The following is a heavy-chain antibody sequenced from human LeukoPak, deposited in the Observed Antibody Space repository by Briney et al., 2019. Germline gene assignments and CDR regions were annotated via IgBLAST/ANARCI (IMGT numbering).Heavy chain of an antibody. CDR2: ISYDGSNK. J-gene: IGHJ4*02. V-gene: IGHV3-30-3*01. D-gene: IGHD4-23*01. CDR3: AKDRYYGGKGGVDY. Sequence: PGGSLRLSCAASGFTFSSYAMHWVRQAPGKGLEWVAVISYDGSNKYYADSVKGRFTISRDNSKNTLYLQMNSLRAEDTAVYYCAKDRYYGGKGGVDYWGQGTLVTVSS. CDR1: GFTFSSYA.